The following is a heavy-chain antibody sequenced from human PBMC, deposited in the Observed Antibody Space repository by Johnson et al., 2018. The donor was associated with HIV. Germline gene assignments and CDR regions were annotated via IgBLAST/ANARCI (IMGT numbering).Heavy chain of an antibody. V-gene: IGHV3-64*04. J-gene: IGHJ3*02. CDR3: ASGEDYGGNYGALDI. D-gene: IGHD4-23*01. CDR1: GFTFSSYG. CDR2: ISSNGGST. Sequence: QVQLVESGGGVVQPGGSLRLSCAASGFTFSSYGMHWVRQAPGKGLEYVSAISSNGGSTYYAHSVKGRFTISRDNSKNTLYLQVNGLRVEDTAVFYCASGEDYGGNYGALDIWGQGTMVTVSS.